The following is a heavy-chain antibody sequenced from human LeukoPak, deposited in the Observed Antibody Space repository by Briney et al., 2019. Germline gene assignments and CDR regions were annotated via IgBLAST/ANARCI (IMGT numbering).Heavy chain of an antibody. J-gene: IGHJ4*02. CDR2: LFHSGTP. CDR3: ARRRGWKQQLVYFDI. V-gene: IGHV4-59*08. Sequence: PSETLSLTCTVSGGSISSCYWSWIRQPPGKGLEWIGYLFHSGTPRYNPSLKSRVTISADTSKNQFFLTLDSTTAADTALYYCARRRGWKQQLVYFDIWGQGTLAIVSS. D-gene: IGHD6-13*01. CDR1: GGSISSCY.